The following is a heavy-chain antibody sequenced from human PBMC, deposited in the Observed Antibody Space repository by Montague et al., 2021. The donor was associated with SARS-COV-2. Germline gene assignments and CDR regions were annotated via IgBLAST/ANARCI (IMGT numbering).Heavy chain of an antibody. CDR2: IDNSGGT. CDR1: GASITSGNNF. Sequence: TLSLTCTVSGASITSGNNFWTWMRQAAGRGLEWIGQIDNSGGTIYNPSLKTRVNILSDTSKNQFSLKLTSVTAADTAVYYCARHRPESGTISPGVLGLFGTIKLCASCLDVWGQGTTVTVSS. CDR3: ARHRPESGTISPGVLGLFGTIKLCASCLDV. D-gene: IGHD3-16*01. V-gene: IGHV4-61*09. J-gene: IGHJ6*02.